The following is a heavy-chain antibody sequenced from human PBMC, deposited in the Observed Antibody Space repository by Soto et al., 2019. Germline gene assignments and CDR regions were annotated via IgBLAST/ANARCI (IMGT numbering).Heavy chain of an antibody. Sequence: RASVNVSCQASGYTFTSYYMHWVRQAPGQGLEWMGFINPSGSSTIYAQRLQGQVTISADKSISTAYLQWSSLKASDTAMYYCARRPRGATSDYYGMDVWGQGTTVTVSS. V-gene: IGHV1-46*04. CDR3: ARRPRGATSDYYGMDV. D-gene: IGHD3-10*01. CDR2: INPSGSST. CDR1: GYTFTSYY. J-gene: IGHJ6*02.